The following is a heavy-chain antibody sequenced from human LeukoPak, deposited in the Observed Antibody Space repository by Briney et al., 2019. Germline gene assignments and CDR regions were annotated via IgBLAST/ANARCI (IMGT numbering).Heavy chain of an antibody. Sequence: SVTVSCKASGGTFSSYAISWVRQAPGQGLEWMGGIIPIFGTANYAQKFQGRVTITADESTSTAYMELSSLRSEDTAVYYCARGEAYYYDSSGYLGGWGQGTLVTVSS. J-gene: IGHJ4*02. V-gene: IGHV1-69*13. CDR2: IIPIFGTA. CDR1: GGTFSSYA. D-gene: IGHD3-22*01. CDR3: ARGEAYYYDSSGYLGG.